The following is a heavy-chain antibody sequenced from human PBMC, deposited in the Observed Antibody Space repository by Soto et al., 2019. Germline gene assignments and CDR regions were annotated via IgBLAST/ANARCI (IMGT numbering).Heavy chain of an antibody. V-gene: IGHV4-4*07. D-gene: IGHD3-3*01. J-gene: IGHJ5*02. CDR3: ARGQRFSDWFDP. CDR2: IYSSGNT. Sequence: PSETLSLTCSVSGGTISGYYWTWIRQPAGKGLEWIGRIYSSGNTKYDPSLQSRVTMSLDTSNNQFSLRLTSVTAADTAVYYCARGQRFSDWFDPWGQGTLVTVSS. CDR1: GGTISGYY.